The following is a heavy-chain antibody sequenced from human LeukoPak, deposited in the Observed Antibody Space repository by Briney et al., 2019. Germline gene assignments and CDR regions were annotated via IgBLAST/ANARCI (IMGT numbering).Heavy chain of an antibody. V-gene: IGHV1-2*02. CDR3: ASEVRTIVVVPAAPDYYYMDV. CDR1: GYTFTGYY. Sequence: GASVKVSCKASGYTFTGYYMHWVRQAPGQGLEWMGWINPNSGGTNYAQKFQGRVTMTRDTSISTAYMELSRLRSDDTAVYYCASEVRTIVVVPAAPDYYYMDVWGKGTTVTVSS. CDR2: INPNSGGT. D-gene: IGHD2-2*01. J-gene: IGHJ6*03.